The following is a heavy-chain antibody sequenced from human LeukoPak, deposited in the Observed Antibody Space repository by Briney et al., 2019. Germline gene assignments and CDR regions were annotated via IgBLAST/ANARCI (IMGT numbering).Heavy chain of an antibody. J-gene: IGHJ4*02. CDR2: IYHTGST. V-gene: IGHV4-4*02. CDR3: GRLMAGLD. Sequence: SGTLSLTCAVSGGSISSNNWWSWVRQPPGRGLEWIADIYHTGSTNYSPSLKSRVTISVDKSKNQFFLKLNSVTAADTAVYYCGRLMAGLDWGQGTLVTVSS. CDR1: GGSISSNNW. D-gene: IGHD6-19*01.